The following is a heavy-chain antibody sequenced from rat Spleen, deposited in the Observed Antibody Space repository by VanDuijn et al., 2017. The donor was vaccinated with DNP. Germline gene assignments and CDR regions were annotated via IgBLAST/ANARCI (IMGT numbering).Heavy chain of an antibody. Sequence: QVQLKESGPGLVQPSQTLSLTCTVSGFSLASYSVAWIRQPPGRGLEWIAAVSGGGTTYYNYLLRSRLSISRDTSKRQVFLKMNGLQTEDTAMYFCARSDYSDDSFYYGYFDYWGQGVMVTVSS. CDR2: VSGGGTT. D-gene: IGHD1-12*02. CDR1: GFSLASYS. J-gene: IGHJ2*01. CDR3: ARSDYSDDSFYYGYFDY. V-gene: IGHV2-6*01.